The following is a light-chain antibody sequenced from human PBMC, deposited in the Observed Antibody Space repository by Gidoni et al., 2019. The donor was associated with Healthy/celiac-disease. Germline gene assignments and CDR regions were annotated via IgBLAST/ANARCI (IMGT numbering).Light chain of an antibody. J-gene: IGLJ2*01. CDR2: DVS. V-gene: IGLV2-14*01. Sequence: QSALTQTATASGSPGQSITISCTGTSSDVGCYKYVSWYQQHPGKAPKLMIYDVSNRPAGVSNRFSGSKSGNTASLTISGLQAEDEADYYCSSYTSSSTLFGGGTKLTVL. CDR3: SSYTSSSTL. CDR1: SSDVGCYKY.